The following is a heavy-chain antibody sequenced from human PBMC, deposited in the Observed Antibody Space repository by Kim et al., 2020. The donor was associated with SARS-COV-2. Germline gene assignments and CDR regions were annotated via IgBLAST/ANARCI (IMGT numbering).Heavy chain of an antibody. CDR3: ARWYCYDSSGYIDY. J-gene: IGHJ4*02. CDR1: GFTFSSYG. D-gene: IGHD3-22*01. CDR2: ISYDGSNK. Sequence: GGSLRLSCAASGFTFSSYGMHWVRQAPGKGLEWVAVISYDGSNKYYADSVKGRFTISRDNSKNTLYLQMNSLRAEDTAVYYCARWYCYDSSGYIDYWGQG. V-gene: IGHV3-33*05.